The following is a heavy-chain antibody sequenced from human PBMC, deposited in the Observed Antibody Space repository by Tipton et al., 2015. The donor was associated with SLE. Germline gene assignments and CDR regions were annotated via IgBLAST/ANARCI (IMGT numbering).Heavy chain of an antibody. D-gene: IGHD5-12*01. V-gene: IGHV4-39*07. Sequence: TLSLTCTVSGGSISSSTYYCGWIRQPPGKGLEWIGSIDYSGRTYYTPPLKSQVTLSVDTSQNQFSLKLSSVTAADTAFYYCARRTSGYAPDYWGQGTPVAVSS. J-gene: IGHJ4*02. CDR2: IDYSGRT. CDR1: GGSISSSTYY. CDR3: ARRTSGYAPDY.